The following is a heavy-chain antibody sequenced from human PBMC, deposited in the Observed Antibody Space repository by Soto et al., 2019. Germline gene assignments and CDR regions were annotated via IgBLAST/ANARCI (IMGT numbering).Heavy chain of an antibody. CDR1: GGSISSGGDY. CDR3: ARVVPSAEHYYYYMDV. D-gene: IGHD2-15*01. CDR2: IYYSGST. Sequence: NPSETLSLTCTVSGGSISSGGDYWSWIRQHPGKGLEWIGSIYYSGSTYYNPSLKSRVTISVDTSKNQFSLKLSSVTAADTAVYYCARVVPSAEHYYYYMDVWGKGTTVTVSS. V-gene: IGHV4-39*01. J-gene: IGHJ6*03.